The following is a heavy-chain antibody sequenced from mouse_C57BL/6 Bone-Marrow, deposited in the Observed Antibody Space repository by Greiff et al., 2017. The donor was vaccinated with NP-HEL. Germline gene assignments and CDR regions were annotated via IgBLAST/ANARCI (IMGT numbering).Heavy chain of an antibody. CDR1: GYTFTSYG. Sequence: QVQLQQSGAELARPGASVKLSCKASGYTFTSYGISWVKQRTGQGLEWIGEIYPRSGNTYYNEKFKGKATLTADKSSSTAYMELRRLTYEDAEVYLCARRITTVGADVWGTGTTVTVSS. V-gene: IGHV1-81*01. J-gene: IGHJ1*03. CDR2: IYPRSGNT. CDR3: ARRITTVGADV. D-gene: IGHD1-1*01.